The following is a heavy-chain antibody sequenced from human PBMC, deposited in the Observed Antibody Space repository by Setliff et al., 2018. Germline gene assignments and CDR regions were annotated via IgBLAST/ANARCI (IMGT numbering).Heavy chain of an antibody. D-gene: IGHD5-18*01. J-gene: IGHJ4*02. Sequence: GASVKVSCKASGYTFAGYYIHWVRQAPGHAPEWMGWINPNTGDTKYTQNFQGRVTMTSDTSISTAYMEVSRLTSDDTAFYYCARAPSVELVTIRTNSWFTYWGQGTLVTVSS. CDR2: INPNTGDT. V-gene: IGHV1-2*02. CDR3: ARAPSVELVTIRTNSWFTY. CDR1: GYTFAGYY.